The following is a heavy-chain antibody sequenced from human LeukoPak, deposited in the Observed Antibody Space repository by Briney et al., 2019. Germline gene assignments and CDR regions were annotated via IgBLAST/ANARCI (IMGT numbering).Heavy chain of an antibody. Sequence: GSLRLSCAASGFTFSSYSMNWVRQAPGKGLEWIGSIYYGGSTYYSPSLKSRVTISLDTSKHQFSLKLSSVTAADTAVYYCSFNLSWGSYAFDIWGQGTMVTVSS. CDR2: IYYGGST. CDR1: GFTFSSYS. D-gene: IGHD3-16*01. J-gene: IGHJ3*02. CDR3: SFNLSWGSYAFDI. V-gene: IGHV4-39*07.